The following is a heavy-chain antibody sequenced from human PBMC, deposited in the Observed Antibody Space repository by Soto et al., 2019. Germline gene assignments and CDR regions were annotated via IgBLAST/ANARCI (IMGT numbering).Heavy chain of an antibody. CDR3: SRGPGIAAYYGMDV. Sequence: QVQLVESGGGLVKPGGSLRLSCAASGFTFSDYYMSWIRQAPGKGLEWVSYISSSSSYTNYADSVQGRFTISRDNAKNSLYLQMNSLRAEDTAVYYCSRGPGIAAYYGMDVWGQGSTVTVSS. J-gene: IGHJ6*02. D-gene: IGHD6-13*01. CDR2: ISSSSSYT. V-gene: IGHV3-11*05. CDR1: GFTFSDYY.